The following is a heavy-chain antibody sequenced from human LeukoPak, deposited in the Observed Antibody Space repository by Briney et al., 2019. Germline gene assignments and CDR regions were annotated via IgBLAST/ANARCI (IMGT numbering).Heavy chain of an antibody. CDR1: GFSFSSYG. CDR3: AKDRAAGYCSSTSCYAYYFDY. J-gene: IGHJ4*02. CDR2: IRYDGSNK. Sequence: GGSLRLSCAASGFSFSSYGMHWVRQAPGKGLEWVAFIRYDGSNKYYADSVKGRFIISRDNSKNTLYLQVNSLRAEDTAVYYCAKDRAAGYCSSTSCYAYYFDYWGQGTLVTVSS. V-gene: IGHV3-30*02. D-gene: IGHD2-2*01.